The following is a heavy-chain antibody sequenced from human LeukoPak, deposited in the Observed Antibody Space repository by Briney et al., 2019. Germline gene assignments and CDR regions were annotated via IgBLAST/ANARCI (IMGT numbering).Heavy chain of an antibody. V-gene: IGHV1-2*02. CDR1: VYTFTVSY. Sequence: ASVTVSFTTSVYTFTVSYLHWVRQVPGQGLGWMGWTNPSTGGTKSAQQFEGRVTMTRDTSNTTGYLELRSLRLDDPATYYCERGGAFCSITTCHDFDHWGQGTLVIVSS. D-gene: IGHD2-2*01. CDR2: TNPSTGGT. J-gene: IGHJ4*02. CDR3: ERGGAFCSITTCHDFDH.